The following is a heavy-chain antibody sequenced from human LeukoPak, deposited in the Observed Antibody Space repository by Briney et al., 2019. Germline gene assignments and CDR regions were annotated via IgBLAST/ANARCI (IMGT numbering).Heavy chain of an antibody. V-gene: IGHV3-74*01. CDR3: AKDRVSSSWSFDY. Sequence: GGSLRLSCAVSGFTFSSYWMHWVRHAPGKGLVWVSRINSDGSQTDYADSVKGRFTISRDNAKNTVSLQMNSLRAEDTAVYYCAKDRVSSSWSFDYWGQGTLVTVSS. CDR2: INSDGSQT. CDR1: GFTFSSYW. D-gene: IGHD6-13*01. J-gene: IGHJ4*02.